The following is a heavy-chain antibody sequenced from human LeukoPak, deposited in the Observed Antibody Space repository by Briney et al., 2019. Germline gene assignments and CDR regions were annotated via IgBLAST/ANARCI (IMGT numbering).Heavy chain of an antibody. CDR2: IRYDGSNK. CDR1: GFTFSSYG. J-gene: IGHJ4*02. Sequence: GGSLRLSCAASGFTFSSYGMHWVRQAPGKGLEWVAFIRYDGSNKYYAGSVKGRFTISRDNSKNTLYLQMNSLRAEDTAVYYCAKDVYYYDSSGIDYWGQGTLVTVSS. D-gene: IGHD3-22*01. CDR3: AKDVYYYDSSGIDY. V-gene: IGHV3-30*02.